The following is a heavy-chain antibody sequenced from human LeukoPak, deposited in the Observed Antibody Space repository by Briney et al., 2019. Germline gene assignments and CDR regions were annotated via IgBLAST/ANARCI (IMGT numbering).Heavy chain of an antibody. D-gene: IGHD3-10*02. Sequence: GGSLSLSCAASGIAFNDVWMSWVRQAPGKGLEWVSYISSSGSTIYYADSVKGRFTISRDNAKNSLYLQMNSLRAEDTAVYYCAELGITMIGGVWGKGTTVTISS. V-gene: IGHV3-11*04. CDR2: ISSSGSTI. J-gene: IGHJ6*04. CDR1: GIAFNDVW. CDR3: AELGITMIGGV.